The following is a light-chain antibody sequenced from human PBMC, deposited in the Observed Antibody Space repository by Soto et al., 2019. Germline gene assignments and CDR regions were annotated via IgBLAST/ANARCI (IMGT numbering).Light chain of an antibody. J-gene: IGKJ1*01. V-gene: IGKV1-6*01. CDR3: LQDYHYPRT. CDR2: AAS. Sequence: AIQMTQSPSSLSASVGDRVTITCRASQGIRDNLGWYQQKPGTAPKVLIYAASSLQSGVPSRFSGSGSGTDFTLTISSLQPVDFATYYCLQDYHYPRTFGQGTRVEIK. CDR1: QGIRDN.